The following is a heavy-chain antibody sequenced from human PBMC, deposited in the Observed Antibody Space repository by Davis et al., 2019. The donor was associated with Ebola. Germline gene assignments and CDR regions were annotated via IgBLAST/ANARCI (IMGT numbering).Heavy chain of an antibody. D-gene: IGHD2-2*01. CDR2: INAGNGNT. J-gene: IGHJ5*02. CDR1: GYTFTSYA. V-gene: IGHV1-3*01. CDR3: ARAPLGYCSSTSCFNWFDP. Sequence: ASVKVSCKASGYTFTSYAMHWVRQAPGQRLEWMGWINAGNGNTKYSQKFQGRVTITRDTSASTAYMELSSLRSEDTAVYYCARAPLGYCSSTSCFNWFDPWGQGTLVTVSS.